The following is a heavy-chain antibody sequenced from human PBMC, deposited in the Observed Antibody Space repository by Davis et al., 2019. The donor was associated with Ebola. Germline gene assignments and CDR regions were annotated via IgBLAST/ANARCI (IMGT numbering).Heavy chain of an antibody. CDR3: ARRVGRLAAEIDH. CDR1: GFMFSSFA. CDR2: TSHDGSNN. V-gene: IGHV3-30-3*01. Sequence: PGGSLRLSCAASGFMFSSFAMHWVRQAPGKGLEWVAVTSHDGSNNYYAESVRGRFTISRDNFKSSIYLQMNSLKVDDSGVYFCARRVGRLAAEIDHWGQGVLVTVS. J-gene: IGHJ5*02. D-gene: IGHD1-26*01.